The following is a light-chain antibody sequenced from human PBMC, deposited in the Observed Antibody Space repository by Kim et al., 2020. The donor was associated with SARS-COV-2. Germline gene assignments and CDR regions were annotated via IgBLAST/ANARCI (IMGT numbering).Light chain of an antibody. Sequence: GGTVTLTCASSSGAVSSDYYPNWFQQKPGQAPRALIYSTIIKHSWTPARFSGSLVGGKAALTLSGVQPEDEADYYCLFYHGGGRLFGGGTQLTVL. CDR1: SGAVSSDYY. V-gene: IGLV7-43*01. J-gene: IGLJ2*01. CDR3: LFYHGGGRL. CDR2: STI.